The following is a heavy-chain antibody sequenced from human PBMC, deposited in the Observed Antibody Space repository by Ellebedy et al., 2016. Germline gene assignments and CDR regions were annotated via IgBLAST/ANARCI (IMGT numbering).Heavy chain of an antibody. CDR2: MNPNSGNT. J-gene: IGHJ5*02. CDR3: ARGFVPAALEYNWFDP. V-gene: IGHV1-8*01. D-gene: IGHD2-2*01. CDR1: GYTFTSYD. Sequence: ASVKVSCXASGYTFTSYDINWVRQATGQGLEWMGWMNPNSGNTGYAQKFQGRVTMTRNTSISTAYMELSSLRSEDTAVYYCARGFVPAALEYNWFDPWGQGTLVTVSS.